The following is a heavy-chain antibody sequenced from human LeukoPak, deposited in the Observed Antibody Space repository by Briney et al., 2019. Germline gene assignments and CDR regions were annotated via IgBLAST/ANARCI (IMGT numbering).Heavy chain of an antibody. CDR3: ARAPQGSTPDY. V-gene: IGHV3-7*01. CDR1: GFTFNFYF. CDR2: VKHDGSQK. Sequence: GGSLRLSCSASGFTFNFYFMSWVRRAPGKGLEWVASVKHDGSQKTYADSVNGRFTISRDNAKNSVYLQMETLRAEDTAVYYCARAPQGSTPDYWGQGTLVSVSS. J-gene: IGHJ4*02.